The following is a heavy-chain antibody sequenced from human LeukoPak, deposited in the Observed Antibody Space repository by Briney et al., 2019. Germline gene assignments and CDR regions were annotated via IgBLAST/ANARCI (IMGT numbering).Heavy chain of an antibody. CDR3: AKGGYISGLHDGNWFDP. CDR1: GFTFDDYA. CDR2: ISWNSGSI. V-gene: IGHV3-9*03. J-gene: IGHJ5*02. Sequence: GGSLRLSCAASGFTFDDYAMHWVRQAPGKGLEWVSGISWNSGSIGYADSVQGRFTISRYNAKNSLYLQMNSLRTEDMALYYCAKGGYISGLHDGNWFDPWGQGTLVTVSS. D-gene: IGHD6-19*01.